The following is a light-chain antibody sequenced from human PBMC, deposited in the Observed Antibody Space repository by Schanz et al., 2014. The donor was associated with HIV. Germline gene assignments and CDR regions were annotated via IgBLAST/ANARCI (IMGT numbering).Light chain of an antibody. J-gene: IGKJ1*01. CDR1: QSVSSRY. V-gene: IGKV3-20*01. CDR2: GAS. CDR3: QQFGSSRT. Sequence: EIVLTQSPATLSVSPGDRATLSCRASQSVSSRYLAWHQQKPGQAPRLLIYGASSRATGIPDRFSGSGSGTDFTLTISGLEPEDFAVYYCQQFGSSRTFGQGTKVEIK.